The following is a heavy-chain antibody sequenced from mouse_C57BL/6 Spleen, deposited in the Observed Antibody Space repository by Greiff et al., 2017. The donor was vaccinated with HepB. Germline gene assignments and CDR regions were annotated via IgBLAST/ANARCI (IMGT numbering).Heavy chain of an antibody. CDR3: ARFYYGSSYVPGWYFDV. V-gene: IGHV1-52*01. Sequence: QVQLQQPGAELVRPGSSVKLSCKASGYTFTSYWMHWVKQRPIQGLDWIGNIDPSDSETHYNQKFKDKATLTADKSSSTAYMQLSSLTSEDSAVYYCARFYYGSSYVPGWYFDVWGTGTTVTVSS. CDR2: IDPSDSET. D-gene: IGHD1-1*01. J-gene: IGHJ1*03. CDR1: GYTFTSYW.